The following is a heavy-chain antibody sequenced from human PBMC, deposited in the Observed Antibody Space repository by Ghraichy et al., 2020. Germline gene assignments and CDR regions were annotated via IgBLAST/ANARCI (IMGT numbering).Heavy chain of an antibody. D-gene: IGHD2-21*01. V-gene: IGHV3-7*03. CDR1: GFTFSSYW. CDR3: ARLEEHCGGECYSRLSHFYYYMDV. J-gene: IGHJ6*03. CDR2: IKQDGSEK. Sequence: GESLNISCEASGFTFSSYWMTWVRQAPGKGLEWVANIKQDGSEKYYVDSVRGRFTISKDNAKNSLFLQMNSLRAEDTAVYYCARLEEHCGGECYSRLSHFYYYMDVWGKGTTVTVSS.